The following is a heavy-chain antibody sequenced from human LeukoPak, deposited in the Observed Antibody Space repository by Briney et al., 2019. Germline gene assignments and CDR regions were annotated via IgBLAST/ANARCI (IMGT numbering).Heavy chain of an antibody. CDR1: GFTFSSYA. CDR2: ISYDGSNK. Sequence: GRSLRLSCAASGFTFSSYAMHWVRQAPGKGLEWVAVISYDGSNKYYADSVKGRFTISRDNSKDTLYLQMNSLRAEDTAVYYCARSIMYGDHGEDIWGQGTVVAVSS. D-gene: IGHD4-17*01. CDR3: ARSIMYGDHGEDI. V-gene: IGHV3-30-3*01. J-gene: IGHJ3*02.